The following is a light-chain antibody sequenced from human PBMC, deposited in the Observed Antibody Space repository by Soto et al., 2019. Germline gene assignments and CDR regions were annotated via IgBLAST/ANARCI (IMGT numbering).Light chain of an antibody. J-gene: IGKJ5*01. Sequence: EIVLTQSPGTLSLSPGERSTLSCRAIQSVSSNYFAWYQQKPGRAPRLLIYGVSSRATGIPDRFSGSGSGTDFTLTISSLEPEDFAVYYCQQRSNWPPITFGQGTRLEIK. CDR1: QSVSSNY. V-gene: IGKV3D-20*02. CDR3: QQRSNWPPIT. CDR2: GVS.